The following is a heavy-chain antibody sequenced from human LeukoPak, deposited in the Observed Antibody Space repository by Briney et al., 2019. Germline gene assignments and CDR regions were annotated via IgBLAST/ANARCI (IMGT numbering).Heavy chain of an antibody. D-gene: IGHD3-22*01. CDR3: ARDSDSSGYSPFDI. V-gene: IGHV3-53*01. J-gene: IGHJ3*02. CDR2: IYSGGST. Sequence: PGGSLRLSCAASGFTVSSNYMSWVRQAPGKGLEWVSVIYSGGSTYYADSVKGRFTISRDNSKNTLYLQMNSLRAEDTAVYYCARDSDSSGYSPFDIWGQGTMVTVSS. CDR1: GFTVSSNY.